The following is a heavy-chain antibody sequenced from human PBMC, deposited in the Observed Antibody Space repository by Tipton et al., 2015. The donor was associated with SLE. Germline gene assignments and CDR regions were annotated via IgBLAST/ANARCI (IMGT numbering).Heavy chain of an antibody. Sequence: TLSLTCTVSGGSISSYYWSWIRQPAGKGLEWIGRIYYSGSTNYNPSLKSRVTISVDTSKNQFSLKLSSVTAADTAVYYCARPITMGGPNAFDIWGQGTMVTVSS. CDR3: ARPITMGGPNAFDI. CDR1: GGSISSYY. V-gene: IGHV4-59*08. CDR2: IYYSGST. D-gene: IGHD3-10*01. J-gene: IGHJ3*02.